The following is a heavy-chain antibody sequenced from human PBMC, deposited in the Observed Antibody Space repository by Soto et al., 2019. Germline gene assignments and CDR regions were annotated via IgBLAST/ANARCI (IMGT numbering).Heavy chain of an antibody. CDR2: IYYSGST. J-gene: IGHJ2*01. CDR1: GASISSHY. V-gene: IGHV4-59*08. Sequence: QVQLQESGPGLVKPSETLSLTCTVSGASISSHYWSWIRQSPGKGLEWLGYIYYSGSTDYNPSLKGRLTISVDTPKYLLYRQLTSVPAADAAVYYCAIPLGTTPAVWYFDLWGRRTLVKVSS. CDR3: AIPLGTTPAVWYFDL. D-gene: IGHD1-26*01.